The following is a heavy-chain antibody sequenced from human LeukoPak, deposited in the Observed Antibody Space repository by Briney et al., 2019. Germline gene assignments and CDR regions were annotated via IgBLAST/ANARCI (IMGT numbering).Heavy chain of an antibody. Sequence: GASVKVSCKASGGTFSSYAISWVRQAPGQGLEWMGRIIPILGIADYAQKFQGRVTITADKSTSTAYMELSSLRSEDTAVYYCARVSAEYRWALRGGFDIWGQGTMVTVSS. CDR1: GGTFSSYA. J-gene: IGHJ3*02. CDR2: IIPILGIA. D-gene: IGHD2/OR15-2a*01. CDR3: ARVSAEYRWALRGGFDI. V-gene: IGHV1-69*04.